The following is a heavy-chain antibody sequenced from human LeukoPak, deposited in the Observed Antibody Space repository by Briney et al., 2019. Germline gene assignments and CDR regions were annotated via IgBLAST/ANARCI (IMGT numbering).Heavy chain of an antibody. V-gene: IGHV1-18*01. D-gene: IGHD6-19*01. CDR1: GYTFTTYG. Sequence: ASVKVSCKASGYTFTTYGFSWVRQAPGQGLGWMGYIKSYTKYAEKFQDRFTMTTDTSTNTAYMELRSLTSDDTAVYYCARDRGDSSGAYWGQGTLVTVSS. CDR2: IKSYT. J-gene: IGHJ4*02. CDR3: ARDRGDSSGAY.